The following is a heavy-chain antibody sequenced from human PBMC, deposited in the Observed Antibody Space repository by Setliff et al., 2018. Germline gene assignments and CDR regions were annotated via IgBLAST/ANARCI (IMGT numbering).Heavy chain of an antibody. J-gene: IGHJ6*02. CDR2: IYYSGST. CDR1: GGSISSSSYY. CDR3: ARDRQYCSSTSCYTPYFYYYAMDI. Sequence: SETLSLTCTVSGGSISSSSYYWGWIRQPPGKGLAWIGSIYYSGSTYYNPSLKSRVTISVDTSKNQFSLKLSSVTAADTAVYYCARDRQYCSSTSCYTPYFYYYAMDIWGQGTTVTVSS. D-gene: IGHD2-2*02. V-gene: IGHV4-39*07.